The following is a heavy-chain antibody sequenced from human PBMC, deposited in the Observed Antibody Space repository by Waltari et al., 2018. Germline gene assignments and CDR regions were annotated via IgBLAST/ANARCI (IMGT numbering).Heavy chain of an antibody. CDR2: IRGSGGST. CDR3: SSTSRWGNY. Sequence: EVQLLESGGGLVQPGGSLRLSCAASGFTFSSYAMSWVRQAPGKGLEWVSAIRGSGGSTYYEDSVKGRFTISRDNSKNTLYLQMNSLRAEDTAVYDCSSTSRWGNYWGQGTLVTVSS. V-gene: IGHV3-23*01. D-gene: IGHD2-2*01. CDR1: GFTFSSYA. J-gene: IGHJ4*02.